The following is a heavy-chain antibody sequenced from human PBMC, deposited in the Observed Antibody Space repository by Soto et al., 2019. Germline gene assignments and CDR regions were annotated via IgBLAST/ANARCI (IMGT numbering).Heavy chain of an antibody. CDR1: GFTFDDYA. V-gene: IGHV3-9*01. D-gene: IGHD3-9*01. CDR3: AKDPSYAILTGYYHY. J-gene: IGHJ4*02. CDR2: ISWNSGSI. Sequence: GGSLRLSCAASGFTFDDYAMHWVRQAPGKGLEWVSGISWNSGSIGYADSVKGRFTISRDNAKNSLYLQMNSLRAEDTALYYCAKDPSYAILTGYYHYWGQGTLVTVSS.